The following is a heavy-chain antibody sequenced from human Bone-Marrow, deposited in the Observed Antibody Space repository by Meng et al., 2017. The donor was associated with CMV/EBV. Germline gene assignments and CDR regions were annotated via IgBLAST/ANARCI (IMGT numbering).Heavy chain of an antibody. D-gene: IGHD5-18*01. CDR2: ISAYNSNT. V-gene: IGHV1-18*04. J-gene: IGHJ6*02. CDR1: GGTFDNYM. Sequence: ASVKVSCKASGGTFDNYMINWVRQAPGQGLEWMGWISAYNSNTNYAQKLQGRVTMTTDTSTSTAYMELRSLRSEDTAVYYCARGLRGYSYGPYYYGMDVWGQGTTVTVSS. CDR3: ARGLRGYSYGPYYYGMDV.